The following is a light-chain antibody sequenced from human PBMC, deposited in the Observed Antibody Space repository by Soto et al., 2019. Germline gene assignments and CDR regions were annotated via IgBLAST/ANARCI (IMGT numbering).Light chain of an antibody. V-gene: IGKV1-27*01. J-gene: IGKJ1*01. CDR2: AAS. CDR3: QQYNRAPWT. Sequence: DIQLTQSPSSLSASVGDRVTISCRASRGITNFLAWYQQKPGKVPKVLIYAASALQSGAPSRFSGSGSGTDFSLTISSLQPEDVATYYCQQYNRAPWTFGQGTKVEIK. CDR1: RGITNF.